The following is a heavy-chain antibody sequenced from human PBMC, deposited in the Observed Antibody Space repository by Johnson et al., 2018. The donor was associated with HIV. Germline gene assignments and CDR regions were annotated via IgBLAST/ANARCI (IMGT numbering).Heavy chain of an antibody. CDR1: GFTFSGSA. J-gene: IGHJ3*02. Sequence: VQLVESGGGVVQPGGSLKLSCAASGFTFSGSAMHWVRQAPGKGLEWVSVIYSGGSTYYADSVKGRFTISRDNSKNTLYFQINSLRAEDTAVYYCARDSHYYDSSGPISHNGAFDIWGQGTMVIVSS. CDR3: ARDSHYYDSSGPISHNGAFDI. D-gene: IGHD3-22*01. V-gene: IGHV3-66*01. CDR2: IYSGGST.